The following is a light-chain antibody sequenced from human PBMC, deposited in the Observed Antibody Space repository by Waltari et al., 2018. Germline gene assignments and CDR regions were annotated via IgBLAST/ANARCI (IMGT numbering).Light chain of an antibody. CDR1: HLGRKD. J-gene: IGLJ3*02. Sequence: SYELTQPLSVSVALGQTARITFWGNHLGRKDVHWYQQKPGQAPVLVNRPSGIRERFSRSNSGNTATLTISRAQAGDEADYYCQVYDSNTWVFGGGTKLTVL. V-gene: IGLV3-9*01. CDR3: QVYDSNTWV.